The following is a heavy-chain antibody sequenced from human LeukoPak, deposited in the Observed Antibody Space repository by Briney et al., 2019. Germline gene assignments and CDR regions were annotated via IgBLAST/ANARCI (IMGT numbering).Heavy chain of an antibody. V-gene: IGHV4-34*01. CDR3: ARHWPRGTYLSIGDY. J-gene: IGHJ4*02. D-gene: IGHD1-26*01. CDR1: GGSFSGYY. Sequence: PSETLSLTCAVYGGSFSGYYWSWIRQPPGKGLEWIGEINHSGSTNYNPSLKSRVTISVDTSKNQFSLKLNSVTAADTALYYCARHWPRGTYLSIGDYWGQGTLVTVSS. CDR2: INHSGST.